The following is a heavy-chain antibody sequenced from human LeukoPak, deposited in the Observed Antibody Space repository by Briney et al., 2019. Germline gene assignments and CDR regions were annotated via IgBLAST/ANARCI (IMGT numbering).Heavy chain of an antibody. CDR1: GFTFSSYA. D-gene: IGHD3-22*01. CDR2: ISYDGSNK. V-gene: IGHV3-30*04. Sequence: GSLRLSCAASGFTFSSYAMSWVRQAPGKGLEWVAVISYDGSNKYYADSVRGRFTISRDNAKNSLYLQMNSLRAEDTAVYYCAREKTPIYMIWNAFDIWGQGTVVTVSS. J-gene: IGHJ3*02. CDR3: AREKTPIYMIWNAFDI.